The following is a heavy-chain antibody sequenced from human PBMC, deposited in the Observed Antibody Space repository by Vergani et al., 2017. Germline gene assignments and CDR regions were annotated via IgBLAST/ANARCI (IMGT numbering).Heavy chain of an antibody. J-gene: IGHJ4*02. CDR2: ISWNSGSI. D-gene: IGHD5-24*01. CDR3: AKASGGWLQFGFDY. Sequence: EVQLVESGGGLVQPGRSLRLSCAASGFTFDDYAMHWVRQAPGKGLEWVSGISWNSGSIGYADSVKGRFTISRDNAKNSLYQQMNSLRAEDTALYYCAKASGGWLQFGFDYWGKGRMVTVSS. CDR1: GFTFDDYA. V-gene: IGHV3-9*01.